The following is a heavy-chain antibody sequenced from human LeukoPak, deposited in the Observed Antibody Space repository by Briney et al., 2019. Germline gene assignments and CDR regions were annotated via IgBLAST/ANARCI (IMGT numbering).Heavy chain of an antibody. D-gene: IGHD6-13*01. CDR3: ARRAAAGNYYFDY. CDR2: IKQDGSEK. CDR1: GFTFSSYW. J-gene: IGHJ4*02. V-gene: IGHV3-7*01. Sequence: PGGSLRLSCAASGFTFSSYWMSWVRQAPGKGLEWVANIKQDGSEKYYVDSVKGRFTISRDNAKNSLYLQMNSLRAEDTAVYYCARRAAAGNYYFDYWGQGTLVTVSS.